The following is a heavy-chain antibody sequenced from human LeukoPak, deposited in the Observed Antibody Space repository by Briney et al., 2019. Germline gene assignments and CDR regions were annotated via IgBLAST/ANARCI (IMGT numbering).Heavy chain of an antibody. J-gene: IGHJ4*02. V-gene: IGHV3-30-3*01. CDR3: AREMTSVVGKNLDY. Sequence: GGSLRLSCAVSGFSFSVYAMHWVRQAPGKGLEWMALISYDGSNELYADSVKGRFTISRDNSKNTLYLQMNSLGPEDTAVYYCAREMTSVVGKNLDYWGQGTLVTVSS. CDR2: ISYDGSNE. D-gene: IGHD4-23*01. CDR1: GFSFSVYA.